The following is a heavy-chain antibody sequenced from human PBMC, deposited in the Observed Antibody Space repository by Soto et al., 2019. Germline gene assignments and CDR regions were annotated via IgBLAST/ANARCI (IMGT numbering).Heavy chain of an antibody. CDR3: ARDLDYFFWSGPPYYMYS. CDR2: IKQDGSEK. CDR1: GFTFSSYW. D-gene: IGHD3-3*01. Sequence: GGSLRLSCAASGFTFSSYWMSWVRQAPGKGLEWVANIKQDGSEKYYVDSVKGRFTISRDNAKNSLYLQMNSLRAEDTAVYYCARDLDYFFWSGPPYYMYSCGKGTTVTVS. V-gene: IGHV3-7*01. J-gene: IGHJ6*03.